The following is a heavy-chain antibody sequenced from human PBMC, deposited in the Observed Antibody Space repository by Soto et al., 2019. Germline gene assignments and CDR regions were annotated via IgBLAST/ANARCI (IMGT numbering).Heavy chain of an antibody. CDR1: GFTVSSNY. CDR2: IYSGGST. D-gene: IGHD3-3*01. Sequence: TGGSLGLSCTASGFTVSSNYMSWVRQAPGKGLEWVSVIYSGGSTYYADSVKGRFTISRDNSKNTLYLQMNSLRAEDTAVYYCASSIRFLEWLSMDVWGQGTTVTVSS. CDR3: ASSIRFLEWLSMDV. J-gene: IGHJ6*02. V-gene: IGHV3-66*01.